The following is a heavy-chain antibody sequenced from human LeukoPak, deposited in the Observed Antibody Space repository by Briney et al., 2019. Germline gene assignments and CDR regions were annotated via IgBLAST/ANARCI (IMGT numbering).Heavy chain of an antibody. J-gene: IGHJ4*02. CDR2: IKQDGSEK. Sequence: GGSLRLSCTASGFTFSSYWMSWVRQAPGKGLECVANIKQDGSEKYYVDSVRGRFTLSRDNAKNSLYLQMNSLRVEDTAVYYCATSAARAIESWGQGTLVTVSS. V-gene: IGHV3-7*01. CDR1: GFTFSSYW. D-gene: IGHD6-25*01. CDR3: ATSAARAIES.